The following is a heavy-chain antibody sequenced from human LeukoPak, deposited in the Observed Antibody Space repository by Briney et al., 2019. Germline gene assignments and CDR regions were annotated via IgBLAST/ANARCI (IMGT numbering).Heavy chain of an antibody. J-gene: IGHJ3*02. D-gene: IGHD2-2*02. Sequence: ASVKVSCKASGYTFTSYGISWVRQAPGQGLEWMGWISAYNGNTNYAQKLQGRVTMTTDTSTSTAYMELWSLRSDDTAVYYCARDKMSGGYCSSTSCYNAFDIWGQGTMVTVSS. CDR2: ISAYNGNT. CDR3: ARDKMSGGYCSSTSCYNAFDI. V-gene: IGHV1-18*01. CDR1: GYTFTSYG.